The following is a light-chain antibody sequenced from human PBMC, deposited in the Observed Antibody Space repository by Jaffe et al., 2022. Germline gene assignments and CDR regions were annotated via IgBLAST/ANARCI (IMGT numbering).Light chain of an antibody. V-gene: IGLV1-40*01. Sequence: QSVLTQPPSVSGAPGQRVTISCTGSSTNIGAGYDVEWYQQFPGTAPKLLIYGNTNRPSGVPDRFSGSKSGTSGSLAITGLQAEDEADYYCQSYDSSVSGFYYVFGSGTKVTVL. J-gene: IGLJ1*01. CDR2: GNT. CDR3: QSYDSSVSGFYYV. CDR1: STNIGAGYD.